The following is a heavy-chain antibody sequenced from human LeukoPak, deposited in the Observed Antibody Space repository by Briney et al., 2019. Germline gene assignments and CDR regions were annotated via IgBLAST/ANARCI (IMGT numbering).Heavy chain of an antibody. J-gene: IGHJ4*02. V-gene: IGHV4-34*01. CDR3: ARGIKGDY. Sequence: SSETLSLTCAAYGGSFSGYYWSWIRQPPGKGLEWIGEINHSGSTNYNPSLKSRVTISVDTSKNQFSLKLSSVTAADTAVYYCARGIKGDYWGQGTLVTVSS. CDR2: INHSGST. CDR1: GGSFSGYY.